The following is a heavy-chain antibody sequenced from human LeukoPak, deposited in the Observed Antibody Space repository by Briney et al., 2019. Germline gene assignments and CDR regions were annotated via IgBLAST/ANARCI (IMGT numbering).Heavy chain of an antibody. CDR1: GGSISSSNW. Sequence: SSETLSLTCAVSGGSISSSNWWSWVRQPPGKGLEWIGSIYYSGSTYYNPSLKSRVTISVDTSKNQFSLKLSSVTAADTAVYYCLYDPEGYWGQGTLVTVSS. D-gene: IGHD1-1*01. CDR2: IYYSGST. J-gene: IGHJ4*02. CDR3: LYDPEGY. V-gene: IGHV4-39*01.